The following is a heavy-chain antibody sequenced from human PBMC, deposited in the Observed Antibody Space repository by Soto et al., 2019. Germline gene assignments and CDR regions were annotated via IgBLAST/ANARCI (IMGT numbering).Heavy chain of an antibody. J-gene: IGHJ3*02. Sequence: QLQLQESGSGLVKPSQTLSLTCAVSGGSISSGGYSWSWIRQPPGKGLEWIGYIFHSGNTYYNPSLNSRGTISVDRSKNQFSLHLSSVTAADTAVYYCARMNVDTAMDTAIAFDIWGQGTMVTVS. D-gene: IGHD5-18*01. CDR1: GGSISSGGYS. CDR3: ARMNVDTAMDTAIAFDI. CDR2: IFHSGNT. V-gene: IGHV4-30-2*01.